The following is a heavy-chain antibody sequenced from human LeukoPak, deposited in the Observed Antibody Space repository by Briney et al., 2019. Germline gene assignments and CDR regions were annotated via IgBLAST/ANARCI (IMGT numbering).Heavy chain of an antibody. CDR2: IYHSGNI. Sequence: SETLSLTCAVSGGSISSSNWWSWVRQPPGKGLEWIGEIYHSGNINYNPSLKSRVTMSVDKSKNQFSLKLSSVAAADTAVYYCVRQLGYYFDYWGQGTLVTVSS. D-gene: IGHD1-1*01. CDR1: GGSISSSNW. CDR3: VRQLGYYFDY. J-gene: IGHJ4*02. V-gene: IGHV4-4*02.